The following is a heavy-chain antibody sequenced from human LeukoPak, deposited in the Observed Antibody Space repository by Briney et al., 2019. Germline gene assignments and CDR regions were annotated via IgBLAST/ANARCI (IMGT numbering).Heavy chain of an antibody. CDR2: IYYSGST. V-gene: IGHV4-31*03. D-gene: IGHD3-10*01. Sequence: PSQTLSLTCTVSGGSISSGGYYWSWIRQHPGKGLEWIGYIYYSGSTYYNPSLKSRVTISVDTSKNQFSLKLSSVTAADTAVYYCARDSTDYGSGSYRGYYYYGMDVWGQGTTVTVSS. CDR1: GGSISSGGYY. CDR3: ARDSTDYGSGSYRGYYYYGMDV. J-gene: IGHJ6*02.